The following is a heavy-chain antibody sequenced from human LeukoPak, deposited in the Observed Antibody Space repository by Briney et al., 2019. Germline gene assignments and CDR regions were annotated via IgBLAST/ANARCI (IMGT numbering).Heavy chain of an antibody. D-gene: IGHD3-10*01. CDR2: IRHSGTT. CDR3: ARGRGSGSTSRFDP. V-gene: IGHV4-38-2*02. J-gene: IGHJ5*02. Sequence: SETLSLTCTVSGYSISSGYYWGRFRQPPGKGLEWIGTIRHSGTTYYNPSLKSRVTISIDSSKNQFSLKLTSVTAADTAVYYCARGRGSGSTSRFDPWGQGTLVIVSS. CDR1: GYSISSGYY.